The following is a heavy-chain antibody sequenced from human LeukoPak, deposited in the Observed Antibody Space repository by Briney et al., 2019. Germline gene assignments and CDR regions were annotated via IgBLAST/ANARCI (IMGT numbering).Heavy chain of an antibody. V-gene: IGHV1-2*02. CDR3: ARETYYDFWTGADS. Sequence: ASVKVSCKASGDTFTGYYMHGVRQAPGQGLEWMGWINPNSGGTNYAQNFQGRVTMTRDTSISTAYMELTRLKSDDTAVYYCARETYYDFWTGADSWGQGTLVTVSS. J-gene: IGHJ5*01. D-gene: IGHD3-3*01. CDR2: INPNSGGT. CDR1: GDTFTGYY.